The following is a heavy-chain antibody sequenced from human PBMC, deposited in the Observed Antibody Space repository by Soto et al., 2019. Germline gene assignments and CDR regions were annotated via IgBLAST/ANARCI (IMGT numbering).Heavy chain of an antibody. D-gene: IGHD1-7*01. CDR1: GGSISSGEYY. V-gene: IGHV4-31*03. Sequence: PSETLSLTCTVSGGSISSGEYYWNWIRQHPGKGPEGIGYVYYSGSTYYKPSLKSRMSISVDKSKNQFSLKLNSMTAADTAVSYCARGRTTMLPNDFDYWGQGALVTVPS. CDR2: VYYSGST. J-gene: IGHJ4*02. CDR3: ARGRTTMLPNDFDY.